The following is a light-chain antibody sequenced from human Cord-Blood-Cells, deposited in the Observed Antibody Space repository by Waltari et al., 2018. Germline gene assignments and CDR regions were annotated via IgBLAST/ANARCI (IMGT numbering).Light chain of an antibody. CDR1: NSGRKS. J-gene: IGLJ1*01. V-gene: IGLV3-21*03. Sequence: SYVLTQPPSGSVAPGKTARMTWGGQNSGRKSAHWYQQKPGQAPVLVVHDDRDRPSGIPERFSGSNSGNTATLTISRVEAGDEADYYCQVWDRSSNHYVFGTGTKVTVL. CDR3: QVWDRSSNHYV. CDR2: DDR.